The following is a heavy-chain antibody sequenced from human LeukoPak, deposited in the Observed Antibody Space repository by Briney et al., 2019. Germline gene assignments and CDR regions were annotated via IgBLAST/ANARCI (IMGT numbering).Heavy chain of an antibody. J-gene: IGHJ4*02. CDR3: ARDDYYDSSGLSY. CDR1: GGSFSGYH. Sequence: SETLSLTCAVYGGSFSGYHWSWIRQPPGKGLEWIGEINHSGSTNYNPSLKSRVTISVDTSKNQFSLKLSSVTAADTAVYYCARDDYYDSSGLSYWGQGTLVTVSS. D-gene: IGHD3-22*01. V-gene: IGHV4-34*01. CDR2: INHSGST.